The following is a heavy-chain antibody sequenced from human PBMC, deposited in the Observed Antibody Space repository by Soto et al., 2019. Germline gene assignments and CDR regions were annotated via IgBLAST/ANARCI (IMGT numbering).Heavy chain of an antibody. J-gene: IGHJ6*03. Sequence: GGSLRLSCAASGFTFDDYAMHWVRQAPGKGLEWVSGISWNSGSIGYADSVKGRFTISRDNAKNSLYLQMNSLRAEDTALYYCAKDFVQRRYYYYMDVWGKGTTVTVSS. D-gene: IGHD3-16*02. CDR2: ISWNSGSI. CDR1: GFTFDDYA. CDR3: AKDFVQRRYYYYMDV. V-gene: IGHV3-9*01.